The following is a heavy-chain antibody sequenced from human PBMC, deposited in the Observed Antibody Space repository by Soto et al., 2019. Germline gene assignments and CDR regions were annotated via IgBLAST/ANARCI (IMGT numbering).Heavy chain of an antibody. J-gene: IGHJ4*02. CDR2: IRNRGQSHIA. CDR1: VFTFSDHY. D-gene: IGHD2-2*02. V-gene: IGHV3-72*01. CDR3: ARDTYTALDY. Sequence: GSLRISSAAPVFTFSDHYMDWVRQAPGKGLEWVGRIRNRGQSHIADYAASVKGRFTMSRDDSENSLHLQMNSLKTEDTAVYYCARDTYTALDYWGQGTLVTVSS.